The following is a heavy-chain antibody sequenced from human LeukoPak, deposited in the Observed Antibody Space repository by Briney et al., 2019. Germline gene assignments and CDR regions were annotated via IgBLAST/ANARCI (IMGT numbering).Heavy chain of an antibody. J-gene: IGHJ5*02. V-gene: IGHV1-2*02. CDR2: INPDSGDT. CDR3: TREARAGNWFDP. D-gene: IGHD5-12*01. Sequence: ASVKLSCKASGYTFNNYYIHWVRQAPGQALEWMGWINPDSGDTNYAQKFQGRVTMTRDTSINTLYMELSRLTYDDTATFYCTREARAGNWFDPWGQGTLITVS. CDR1: GYTFNNYY.